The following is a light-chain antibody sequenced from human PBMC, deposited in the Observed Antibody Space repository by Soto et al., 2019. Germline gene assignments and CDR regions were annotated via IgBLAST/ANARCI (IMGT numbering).Light chain of an antibody. CDR3: TSKTSSTYVV. CDR1: SSDVGGYNY. V-gene: IGLV2-14*01. Sequence: QSALTQHASVSGSPGQSITISCTGTSSDVGGYNYVSWYQQHPGKAPKLMIYEVNNRPSGVSNRFSGSKSGNTASLTISGLQAEDEADYYCTSKTSSTYVVFGGGTKVTVL. CDR2: EVN. J-gene: IGLJ2*01.